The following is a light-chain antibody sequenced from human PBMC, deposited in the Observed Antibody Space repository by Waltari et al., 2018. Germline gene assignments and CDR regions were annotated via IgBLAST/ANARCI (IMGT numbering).Light chain of an antibody. Sequence: EIVLTQSPATLSLSPGERATLSCRASQSVSSYLAWYQQKPGQAPRLLIYDASNRATGIPARFSGSGSGTDFTLTISSLEPEYFAVYYCQQRSAFGPGTKVDIK. CDR2: DAS. V-gene: IGKV3-11*01. J-gene: IGKJ3*01. CDR1: QSVSSY. CDR3: QQRSA.